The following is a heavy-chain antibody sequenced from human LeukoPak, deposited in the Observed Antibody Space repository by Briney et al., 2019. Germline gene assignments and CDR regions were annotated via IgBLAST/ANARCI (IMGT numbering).Heavy chain of an antibody. Sequence: GGSLRLSCAASGFTFSSYGMHWVRQAPGKGLEWVAVIWYDGSSKYYADSVKGRFTISRDNSKNTLYLQMNSLRAEDTAVYYCAKELGSGWSLRGLDYWGQGTLVTVSS. CDR3: AKELGSGWSLRGLDY. V-gene: IGHV3-33*06. J-gene: IGHJ4*02. D-gene: IGHD6-19*01. CDR2: IWYDGSSK. CDR1: GFTFSSYG.